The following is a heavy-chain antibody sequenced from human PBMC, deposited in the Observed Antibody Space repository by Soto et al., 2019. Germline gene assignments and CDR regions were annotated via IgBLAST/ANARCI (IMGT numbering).Heavy chain of an antibody. CDR1: GYTFTSYD. Sequence: ASVKVSFKASGYTFTSYDINWVRQATGQGLEWMGWMNPNSGNTGYAQKFQGRVTMTRNTSISTAYMELSSLRSEDTAVYYCATRSYSSSWYDHYYYGMDVWGQGTTVTVSS. V-gene: IGHV1-8*01. CDR3: ATRSYSSSWYDHYYYGMDV. D-gene: IGHD6-13*01. J-gene: IGHJ6*02. CDR2: MNPNSGNT.